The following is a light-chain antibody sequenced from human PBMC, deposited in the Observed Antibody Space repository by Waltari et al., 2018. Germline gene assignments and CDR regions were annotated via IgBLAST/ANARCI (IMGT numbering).Light chain of an antibody. V-gene: IGKV1-5*03. CDR3: QQYSSFPLS. CDR1: QSISIW. Sequence: DIQMTQSPPTLSASVGDRVTVTCRASQSISIWLAWYQQKPGKAPNLLIDKASTLDSGVPSRFSGSASGTEFTLTISSLQAEDFGTYYCQQYSSFPLSFGGGTNIVIK. J-gene: IGKJ4*01. CDR2: KAS.